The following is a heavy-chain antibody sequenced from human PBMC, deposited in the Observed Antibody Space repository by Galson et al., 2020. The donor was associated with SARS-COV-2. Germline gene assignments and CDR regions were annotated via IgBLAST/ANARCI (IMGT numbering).Heavy chain of an antibody. Sequence: GESLKISCAASGFTFSTYWMSWVRQAPGKGLEWVANIKPDGSEKYYADSVKGRFSISRDNAKKSLYLQMNSLRAEDTAVYFCVYLGGSSGYYYYYYDMDHWGQGTTVTVSS. D-gene: IGHD3-22*01. CDR2: IKPDGSEK. CDR3: VYLGGSSGYYYYYYDMDH. J-gene: IGHJ6*02. V-gene: IGHV3-7*01. CDR1: GFTFSTYW.